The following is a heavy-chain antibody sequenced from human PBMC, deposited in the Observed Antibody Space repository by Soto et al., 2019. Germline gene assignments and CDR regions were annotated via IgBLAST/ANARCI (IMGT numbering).Heavy chain of an antibody. J-gene: IGHJ5*02. CDR2: FDPDEAET. CDR3: TTSHGDYNFEH. CDR1: GYTLNEVA. Sequence: QVPLVQSGAEVKKPGASVKVSCKVSGYTLNEVAMHWVRQAPGKGLEWLGGFDPDEAETIYAQHFQGRVTMTEDTSTDTVYMELSSLRSEDTALYFCTTSHGDYNFEHWGQGTLVTVSS. V-gene: IGHV1-24*01. D-gene: IGHD4-17*01.